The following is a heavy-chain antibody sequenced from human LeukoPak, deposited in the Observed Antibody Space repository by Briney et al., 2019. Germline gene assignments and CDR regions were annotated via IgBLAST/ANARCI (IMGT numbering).Heavy chain of an antibody. CDR2: IYYSGST. V-gene: IGHV4-59*01. CDR1: GGSISSYY. D-gene: IGHD5-18*01. Sequence: PSETLSLTCTVSGGSISSYYWSWIRQPPGKGLEWIGYIYYSGSTNYNPSLKSRVTISVDTSKKQFSLKLSSVTAADTAVYYCARGPLYRYGPYYFDYWGQGTLVTVSS. J-gene: IGHJ4*02. CDR3: ARGPLYRYGPYYFDY.